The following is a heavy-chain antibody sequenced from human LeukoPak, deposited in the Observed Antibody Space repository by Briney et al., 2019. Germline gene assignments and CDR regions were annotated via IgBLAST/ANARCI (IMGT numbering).Heavy chain of an antibody. CDR3: ASRYEGASYYYYGMDV. CDR2: MSSDGGNE. V-gene: IGHV3-30*04. J-gene: IGHJ6*02. Sequence: GGSLRLSCADSGFTFKTYAMHWVRQAPGKGLEWVAVMSSDGGNEYYADSVKGRFTISRDNSKNTLYLQMNSLRAEDTAVYYCASRYEGASYYYYGMDVWGQGTTVTVSS. CDR1: GFTFKTYA. D-gene: IGHD1-14*01.